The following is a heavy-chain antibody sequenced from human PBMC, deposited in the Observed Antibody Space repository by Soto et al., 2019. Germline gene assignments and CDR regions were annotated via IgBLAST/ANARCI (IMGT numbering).Heavy chain of an antibody. D-gene: IGHD5-18*01. CDR2: IYYSGST. CDR1: GGSISSGGYY. V-gene: IGHV4-31*03. Sequence: QVQLQASGPGLVKPSQTLSLTCTVSGGSISSGGYYWSWIRQHPGKGLEWIGYIYYSGSTYYNPSLKSRVTISVDRSKNQFSLKLSSVTAADTAVYYCARDKSGYSYYYFDYWGQGTLVTVSS. CDR3: ARDKSGYSYYYFDY. J-gene: IGHJ4*02.